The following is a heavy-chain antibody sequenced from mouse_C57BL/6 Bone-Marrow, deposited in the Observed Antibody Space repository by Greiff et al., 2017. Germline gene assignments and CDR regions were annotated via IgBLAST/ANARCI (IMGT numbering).Heavy chain of an antibody. V-gene: IGHV7-4*01. CDR1: GFTFTDYY. CDR3: VKAADSSSFDY. J-gene: IGHJ2*01. CDR2: IRNKANGYTT. D-gene: IGHD3-2*01. Sequence: EVKVVESGGGLVQPGASLRLSCAASGFTFTDYYMSWFRQPPGKAPAWLALIRNKANGYTTEYTASVKGRFTISRDNSQNILYLHMNTLRAEDSATYYCVKAADSSSFDYWGQGTTLTVSS.